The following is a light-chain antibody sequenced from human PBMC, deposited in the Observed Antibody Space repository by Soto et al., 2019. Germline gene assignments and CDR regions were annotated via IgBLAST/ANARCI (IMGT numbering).Light chain of an antibody. V-gene: IGLV1-44*01. Sequence: QSVLTQPPSASGTPGQRVTISCSGSDSNIGSNTVNWYQQVPGTAPKLLIYSNSQRPSGVPDRFSGSKSGTSASLAISGLQSEDEGDDYCAAWDDSLNGRAVFGGGTKVTVL. CDR1: DSNIGSNT. CDR2: SNS. CDR3: AAWDDSLNGRAV. J-gene: IGLJ3*02.